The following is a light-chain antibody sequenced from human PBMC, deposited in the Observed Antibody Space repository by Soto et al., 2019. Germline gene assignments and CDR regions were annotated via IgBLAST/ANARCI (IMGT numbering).Light chain of an antibody. CDR1: ENVGTN. CDR2: GSS. V-gene: IGKV3D-15*01. Sequence: IVMTQSPATLSVPPGEGVTLSCRASENVGTNVAWYQQKPGQAPRLLIYGSSTRATGIPATFSGSGSGTEFTLTISSLQSEESAVYYCQQYNNWGLSFGGGTKVEIK. J-gene: IGKJ4*01. CDR3: QQYNNWGLS.